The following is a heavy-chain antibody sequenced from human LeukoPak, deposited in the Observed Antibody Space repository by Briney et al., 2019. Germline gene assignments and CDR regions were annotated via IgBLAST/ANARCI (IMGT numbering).Heavy chain of an antibody. V-gene: IGHV4-59*08. CDR2: IYYSGST. D-gene: IGHD5-24*01. J-gene: IGHJ4*02. CDR3: ASRDGYRDY. Sequence: SETPSLTCTVSGGSISSYYWSWIRQPPGKGLEWIGYIYYSGSTNYNPSLKGRVTISVDTSKNQFSLKLSSVTAADTAVYYCASRDGYRDYWGQGTLVTVSS. CDR1: GGSISSYY.